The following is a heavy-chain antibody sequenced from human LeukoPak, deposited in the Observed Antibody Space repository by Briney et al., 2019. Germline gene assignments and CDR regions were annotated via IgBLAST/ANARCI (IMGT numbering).Heavy chain of an antibody. CDR3: ARDNGGGELDAFDI. Sequence: PSETPSLTCTVSGGSISSYYWSWIRQPPGKGLEWIGYIYYSGSTNYNPSLKSRVTISVDTSKNQFSLKLSSVTAADTAVYYCARDNGGGELDAFDIWGQGTMVTVSS. CDR2: IYYSGST. CDR1: GGSISSYY. J-gene: IGHJ3*02. D-gene: IGHD4-17*01. V-gene: IGHV4-59*01.